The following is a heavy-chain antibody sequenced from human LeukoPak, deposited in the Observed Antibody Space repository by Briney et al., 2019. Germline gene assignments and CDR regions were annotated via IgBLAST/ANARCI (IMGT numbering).Heavy chain of an antibody. CDR3: ARVRGYSYGLYMDV. D-gene: IGHD5-18*01. CDR2: IYYSGST. CDR1: GGSISSHY. V-gene: IGHV4-59*11. J-gene: IGHJ6*03. Sequence: PSETLSLTCTVSGGSISSHYWSWIRQPPGKGLEWIGYIYYSGSTNYNPSLKSRVTISVDTSKNQFSLKLSSVTAADTAVYYCARVRGYSYGLYMDVWGKGTTVTVSS.